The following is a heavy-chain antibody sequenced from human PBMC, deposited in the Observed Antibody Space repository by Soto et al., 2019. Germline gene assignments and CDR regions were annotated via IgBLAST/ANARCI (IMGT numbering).Heavy chain of an antibody. CDR1: GGTFSSYA. V-gene: IGHV1-69*13. CDR3: ATMGQETTFYGSGSGFDMDV. D-gene: IGHD3-10*01. CDR2: IIPLFGTA. J-gene: IGHJ6*02. Sequence: ASVKVSCKASGGTFSSYAISWVRQAPGQGLEWMGGIIPLFGTAKYAQKFQGRVTITVDESTRTGYMELSSLRPEDTAVYYCATMGQETTFYGSGSGFDMDVWGQGTPVTVSS.